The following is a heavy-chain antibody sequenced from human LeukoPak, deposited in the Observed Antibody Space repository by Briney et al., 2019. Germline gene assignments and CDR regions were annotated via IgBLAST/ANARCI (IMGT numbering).Heavy chain of an antibody. CDR1: GGTFSSYA. Sequence: SVKVSCKASGGTFSSYAISWVRQAPGQGLEWMGGIIPIFGTANYAQKFQGRVTITADESTSTAYMELSSLRSEDTAVYYCARGPVLRFLEWLSSGRYYYYGMDVWGQGTTVTVSS. D-gene: IGHD3-3*01. CDR2: IIPIFGTA. V-gene: IGHV1-69*13. CDR3: ARGPVLRFLEWLSSGRYYYYGMDV. J-gene: IGHJ6*02.